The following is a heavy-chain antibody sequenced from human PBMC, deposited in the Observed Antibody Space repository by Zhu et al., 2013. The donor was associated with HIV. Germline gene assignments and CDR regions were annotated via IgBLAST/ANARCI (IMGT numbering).Heavy chain of an antibody. V-gene: IGHV1-69*06. CDR2: IIPIFGTA. J-gene: IGHJ5*02. Sequence: QVQLVQSGAEVKKPGSSVKVSCKASGGTFSSYAISWVRQAPGQGLEWMGGIIPIFGTANYAQKFQGRVTITADKSTSTAYMELSSLRSEDTAVYYCATGPRSFTYYYDSSGDQRGWFDPWGQGTLVTVSS. CDR3: ATGPRSFTYYYDSSGDQRGWFDP. CDR1: GGTFSSYA. D-gene: IGHD3-22*01.